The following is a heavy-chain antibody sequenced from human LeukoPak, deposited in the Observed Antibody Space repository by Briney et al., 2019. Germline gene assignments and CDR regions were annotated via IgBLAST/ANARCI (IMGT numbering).Heavy chain of an antibody. D-gene: IGHD3-3*01. J-gene: IGHJ4*02. Sequence: ASVKVSCKASGYTFTSYGISWVRQAPGQGLEWMGRIIPILGIANYAQKFQGRVTITADKSTSTAYMELSSLRSEDTAVYYCALPRSGLAGYYFDYWGQGTLVTVSS. V-gene: IGHV1-69*04. CDR2: IIPILGIA. CDR3: ALPRSGLAGYYFDY. CDR1: GYTFTSYG.